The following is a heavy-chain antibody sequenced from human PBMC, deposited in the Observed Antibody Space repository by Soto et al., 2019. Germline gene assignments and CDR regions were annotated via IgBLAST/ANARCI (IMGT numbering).Heavy chain of an antibody. D-gene: IGHD5-18*01. V-gene: IGHV4-31*03. J-gene: IGHJ4*02. CDR3: ARPRWIRLWFDY. CDR2: IYYSGST. Sequence: QVQLQESGPGLVKPSQTLSLTCTVSGGSISSGGYYWSWIRQHPGKGLEWIGYIYYSGSTYYNPSLKSRVTISVDTTKNQSSLKLSSVTAADTAVYYCARPRWIRLWFDYWGQGTLVTVSS. CDR1: GGSISSGGYY.